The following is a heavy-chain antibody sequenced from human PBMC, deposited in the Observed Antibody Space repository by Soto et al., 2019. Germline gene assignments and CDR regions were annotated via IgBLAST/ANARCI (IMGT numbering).Heavy chain of an antibody. J-gene: IGHJ6*03. V-gene: IGHV1-18*01. CDR1: GYTFTSYG. D-gene: IGHD3-10*01. Sequence: EASVKVSCKASGYTFTSYGISWVRQAPGQGLEWMGWISAYNGNTNYAQKLQGRVTMTTDTSTSTAYMELRSLRSDDTAVYYCARSPFLPGGATVYYYYYMDVWGKGTTVTVSS. CDR2: ISAYNGNT. CDR3: ARSPFLPGGATVYYYYYMDV.